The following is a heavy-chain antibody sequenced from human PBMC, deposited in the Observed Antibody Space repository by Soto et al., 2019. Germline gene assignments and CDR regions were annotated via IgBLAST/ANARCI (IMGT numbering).Heavy chain of an antibody. Sequence: SETLSLTCTVSGGSISSGGYYWSWIRQHPGKGLEWIGYIYYSGSTYYNPSLKSRVTISVDTSKNQFSLKLSSVTAADTAVYYCARVGVVRGVIAYYFDYWGQGTLVTVSS. CDR1: GGSISSGGYY. V-gene: IGHV4-31*03. J-gene: IGHJ4*02. CDR2: IYYSGST. CDR3: ARVGVVRGVIAYYFDY. D-gene: IGHD3-10*01.